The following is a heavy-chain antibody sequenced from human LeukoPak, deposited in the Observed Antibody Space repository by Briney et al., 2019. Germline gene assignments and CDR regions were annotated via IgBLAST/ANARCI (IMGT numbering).Heavy chain of an antibody. J-gene: IGHJ2*01. CDR2: IYTSGST. CDR1: GGSISSSSYY. Sequence: SETLSLTCTVSGGSISSSSYYWGWIRQPPGKGLEWIGRIYTSGSTNYNPSLKSRVTMSVDTSKNQFSLKLSSVTAADTAVYYCARRRSYYYDSSGYSSDYWYFDLWGRGTLVTVSS. CDR3: ARRRSYYYDSSGYSSDYWYFDL. D-gene: IGHD3-22*01. V-gene: IGHV4-39*07.